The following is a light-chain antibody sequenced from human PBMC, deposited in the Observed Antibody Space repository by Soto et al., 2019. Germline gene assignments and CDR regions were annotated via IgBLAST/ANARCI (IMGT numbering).Light chain of an antibody. CDR3: QQYNNWPIT. CDR2: GAS. J-gene: IGKJ5*01. Sequence: EVVMTQSPATLSVSPGERATLSCRASQSVGSSLAWYQQKPGQAPRLLIYGASTGATGIPARFSGSGSGTEFTLTISGLQSEDFTIYYCQQYNNWPITFGQGTRLEIK. CDR1: QSVGSS. V-gene: IGKV3-15*01.